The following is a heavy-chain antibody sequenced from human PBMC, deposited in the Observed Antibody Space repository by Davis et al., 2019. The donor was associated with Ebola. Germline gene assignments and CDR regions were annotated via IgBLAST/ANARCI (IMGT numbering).Heavy chain of an antibody. D-gene: IGHD4/OR15-4a*01. CDR1: GFTFSNSA. J-gene: IGHJ4*02. V-gene: IGHV3-23*01. CDR3: ARDGQLTLDY. CDR2: VSGSGDTT. Sequence: GGSLRLSCAASGFTFSNSAMSWVRQAPGKGLEWVSAVSGSGDTTYYADSVKGRFTISRDNSKNTLYLQMNSLRAEDTAVYYCARDGQLTLDYWGQGTLVTVSS.